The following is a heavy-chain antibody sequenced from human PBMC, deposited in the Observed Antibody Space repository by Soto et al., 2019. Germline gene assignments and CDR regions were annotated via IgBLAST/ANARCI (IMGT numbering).Heavy chain of an antibody. CDR2: VYYSGTT. Sequence: SETLSLTCTVSGASINNNDYYWSWIRQTPGKGLEWIGYVYYSGTTDYIPSLKSRLSMSIDKSQNQFTLKLNSVTAADTATYYCERMSYLYDRWYFDIWGRGPLVT. D-gene: IGHD3-22*01. CDR1: GASINNNDYY. CDR3: ERMSYLYDRWYFDI. J-gene: IGHJ2*01. V-gene: IGHV4-30-4*01.